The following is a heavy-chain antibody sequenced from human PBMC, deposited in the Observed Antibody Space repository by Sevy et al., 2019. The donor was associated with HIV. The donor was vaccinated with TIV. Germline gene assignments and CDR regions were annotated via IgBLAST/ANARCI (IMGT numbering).Heavy chain of an antibody. D-gene: IGHD3-16*01. V-gene: IGHV3-7*04. CDR3: VRGGGDS. J-gene: IGHJ4*02. CDR1: GFVFGTSW. Sequence: GGSLRLSCAASGFVFGTSWMGWIRQAPGKGLECVAAIKPDGRDKYYVDSVKGRFIVSRDNAKNSLFLQMNSLRDGDTGVYYCVRGGGDSWGPGALVTVSS. CDR2: IKPDGRDK.